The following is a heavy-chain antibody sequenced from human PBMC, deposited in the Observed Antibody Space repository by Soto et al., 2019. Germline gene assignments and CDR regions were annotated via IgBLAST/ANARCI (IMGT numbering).Heavy chain of an antibody. J-gene: IGHJ5*02. CDR1: GGSISSYY. CDR3: ARAHSSSGWYWFDP. Sequence: SETLSLTCTVSGGSISSYYWSWIRQPPGKGLEWIGYIYYSGSTNYNPSLKSRVTISVDTSKNQFSLKLSSVTAADTAVYYCARAHSSSGWYWFDPWGQGTLVTVSS. V-gene: IGHV4-59*01. D-gene: IGHD6-19*01. CDR2: IYYSGST.